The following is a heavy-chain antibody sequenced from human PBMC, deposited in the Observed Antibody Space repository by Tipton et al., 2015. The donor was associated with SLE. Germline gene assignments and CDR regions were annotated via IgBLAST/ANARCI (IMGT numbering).Heavy chain of an antibody. D-gene: IGHD6-13*01. CDR1: GFTFSSYW. Sequence: SLRLSCAASGFTFSSYWMSWVRQAPGKGLEWVANIKQDGSEKYYVDSVKGRFTISRDNAKNSLYLQMNSLRAEDTAVYYCATDSSSWHLSYYYYGMDVWGQGTTVTVSS. CDR3: ATDSSSWHLSYYYYGMDV. CDR2: IKQDGSEK. J-gene: IGHJ6*02. V-gene: IGHV3-7*01.